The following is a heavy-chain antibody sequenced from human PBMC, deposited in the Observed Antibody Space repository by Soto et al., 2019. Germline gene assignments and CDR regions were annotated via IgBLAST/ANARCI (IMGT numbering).Heavy chain of an antibody. V-gene: IGHV4-4*02. Sequence: PSETLSLTCAVSGGSISSSNWWSWVRQPPGRGLEWIGEINHSGSTNYNPSLKSRVTISVDTSKNQFSLKLSSVTAADTAVYYCARGRRGSPFYDSSGYWAGYYYYYGMDVWGQGATVTVSS. J-gene: IGHJ6*02. CDR2: INHSGST. CDR1: GGSISSSNW. CDR3: ARGRRGSPFYDSSGYWAGYYYYYGMDV. D-gene: IGHD3-22*01.